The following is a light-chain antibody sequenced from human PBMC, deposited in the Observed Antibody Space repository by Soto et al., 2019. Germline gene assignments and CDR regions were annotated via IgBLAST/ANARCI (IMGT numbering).Light chain of an antibody. Sequence: EIVLTQSPATLSLSPGGRATLSCRASQSVSSYLAWYQQKPGQAPRLLIYDASNRATGIPARFSGSGSGTDFTLTISSLEPEDFAVYYCQQRSKWPVTFGGGTKVDIK. CDR2: DAS. J-gene: IGKJ4*01. CDR1: QSVSSY. V-gene: IGKV3-11*01. CDR3: QQRSKWPVT.